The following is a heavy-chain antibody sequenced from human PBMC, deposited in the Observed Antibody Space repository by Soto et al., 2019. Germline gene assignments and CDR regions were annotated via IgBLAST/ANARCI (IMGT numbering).Heavy chain of an antibody. Sequence: PSQTLSLTCAISGDSVSSNSAAWNCIRQSPSRGLEWLGRTYYRSKWYNDYAVSVKSRITINPDTSKNQFSLQLNSVTPEDTAVYYCARGAGEIRRDGYSSGGYLYYYGMDVWGQGTTVTVSS. CDR1: GDSVSSNSAA. V-gene: IGHV6-1*01. CDR3: ARGAGEIRRDGYSSGGYLYYYGMDV. D-gene: IGHD6-19*01. J-gene: IGHJ6*02. CDR2: TYYRSKWYN.